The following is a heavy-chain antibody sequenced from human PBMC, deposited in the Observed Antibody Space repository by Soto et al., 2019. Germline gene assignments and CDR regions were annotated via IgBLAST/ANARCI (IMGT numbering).Heavy chain of an antibody. CDR1: GGSFSGYY. CDR2: INHSGST. CDR3: ARDRYYDFWSGYYGLWFDP. D-gene: IGHD3-3*01. J-gene: IGHJ5*02. V-gene: IGHV4-34*01. Sequence: PSETLSLTCAVYGGSFSGYYWSWILQPPGKGLEWIGKINHSGSTNYNPSLKSRVTISVDTSKNQFSLKLSSVPAAATAVYYCARDRYYDFWSGYYGLWFDPWCQGTLVTVSS.